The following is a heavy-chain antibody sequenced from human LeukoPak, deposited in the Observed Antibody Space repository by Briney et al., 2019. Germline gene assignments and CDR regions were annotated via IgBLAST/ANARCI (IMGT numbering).Heavy chain of an antibody. V-gene: IGHV4-39*01. CDR1: GGSISSSNW. CDR2: IYYSGST. Sequence: SETLSLTCAVSGGSISSSNWWSWVRQPPGKGLEWIGSIYYSGSTYYNPSLKSRVTISVDTSKNQFSLKLSSVTAADTAVYYCASQTRGYCSGGSCYHVYYFDYWGQGTLVTVSS. D-gene: IGHD2-15*01. J-gene: IGHJ4*02. CDR3: ASQTRGYCSGGSCYHVYYFDY.